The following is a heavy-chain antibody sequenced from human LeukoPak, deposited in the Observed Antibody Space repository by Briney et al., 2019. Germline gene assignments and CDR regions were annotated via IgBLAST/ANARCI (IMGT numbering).Heavy chain of an antibody. CDR3: ARDPVPYYYGSGTPS. V-gene: IGHV4-39*07. J-gene: IGHJ5*02. D-gene: IGHD3-10*01. CDR2: MYYSGST. Sequence: SETLSLTCNVSGGSISSTSYYWGWIRQPPGKGLEWIGSMYYSGSTYYNPSLKSRVTISVDTSKNQFSLKLSSVTAADTAVYYCARDPVPYYYGSGTPSWGQGTLVTVSS. CDR1: GGSISSTSYY.